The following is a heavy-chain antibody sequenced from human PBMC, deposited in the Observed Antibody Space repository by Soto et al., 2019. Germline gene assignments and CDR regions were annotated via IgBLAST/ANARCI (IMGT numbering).Heavy chain of an antibody. CDR1: GGSITSTDYY. CDR2: IYYSGST. Sequence: QVQLQESGPGLVKPSETLSLTCTVSGGSITSTDYYWSWIRQPPGKGLEWIGYIYYSGSTYYNPSLKSRVTLSVDTSKNQCSLKLSSVTAADPAVYSGASERSFGDRFFDYWGQGTLVTVSS. V-gene: IGHV4-30-4*01. CDR3: ASERSFGDRFFDY. D-gene: IGHD4-17*01. J-gene: IGHJ4*02.